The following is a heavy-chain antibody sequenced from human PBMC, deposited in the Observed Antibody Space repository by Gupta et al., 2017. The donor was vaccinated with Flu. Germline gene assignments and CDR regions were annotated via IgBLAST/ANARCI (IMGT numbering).Heavy chain of an antibody. Sequence: QVQLVQSGAEVRKPGSSVKVSCKASGGTFSNYAFSWVRQARGQGLEWMGGIIPRSGRGDYAQSFQGRVTISADESTGTAYMEMTSLRPEDTAVYYCARHRAYYDFWSGYVLDYWGQGALVTVSS. V-gene: IGHV1-69*01. D-gene: IGHD3-3*01. CDR3: ARHRAYYDFWSGYVLDY. J-gene: IGHJ4*02. CDR2: IIPRSGRG. CDR1: GGTFSNYA.